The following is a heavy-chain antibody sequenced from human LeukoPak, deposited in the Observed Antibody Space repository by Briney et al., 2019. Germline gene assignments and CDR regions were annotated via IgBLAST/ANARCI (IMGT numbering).Heavy chain of an antibody. V-gene: IGHV3-53*01. Sequence: GGSLRLSWAASGFTVSSNYMSWVRQAPGKGLEWVSVIYSGGSTYYADSVKGRFTISRDNSKNTLYLQMNSLRAEDTAVYYCATGGTYCGGDCYPFDYWGQGTLVTVSS. D-gene: IGHD2-21*02. CDR2: IYSGGST. CDR1: GFTVSSNY. CDR3: ATGGTYCGGDCYPFDY. J-gene: IGHJ4*02.